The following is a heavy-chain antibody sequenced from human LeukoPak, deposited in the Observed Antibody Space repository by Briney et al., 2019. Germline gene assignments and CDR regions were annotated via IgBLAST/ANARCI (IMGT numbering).Heavy chain of an antibody. CDR3: ARASGGVVIPSFDP. J-gene: IGHJ5*02. CDR2: IIPIFGTA. Sequence: ASVKVSCKASGGTFSSYAISWVRQAPGQGLEWMGGIIPIFGTANYAQKSQGRVTITADESTSTAYMELSSLRSEDTAVYYCARASGGVVIPSFDPWGQGTLVTVSS. D-gene: IGHD3-3*01. CDR1: GGTFSSYA. V-gene: IGHV1-69*13.